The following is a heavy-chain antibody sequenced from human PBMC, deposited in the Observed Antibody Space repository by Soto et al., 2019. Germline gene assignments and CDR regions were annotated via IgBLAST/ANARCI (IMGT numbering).Heavy chain of an antibody. D-gene: IGHD1-7*01. CDR2: IIPILGTS. CDR1: GGTSTTHG. CDR3: AREGPLSGTFDF. V-gene: IGHV1-69*04. Sequence: SVKVSCKASGGTSTTHGISWVRQAPGQGPEWMGTIIPILGTSNSANKFQGRVTITADKFTSTVYMELSSLRSEDTAVYYCAREGPLSGTFDFWGQGTLVTVSA. J-gene: IGHJ4*02.